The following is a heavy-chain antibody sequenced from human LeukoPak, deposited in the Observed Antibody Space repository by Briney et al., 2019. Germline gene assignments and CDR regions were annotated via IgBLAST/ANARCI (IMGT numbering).Heavy chain of an antibody. CDR3: ARGAPGY. CDR2: INDRGST. Sequence: PSETLSLTCAVYGGSFSGYSWTWIRQSPGKGLEWIGQINDRGSTKYNPSLKSRVAISVDTSKNQFFLILNSVTAADTAVYYCARGAPGYWGQGTLVTVSS. CDR1: GGSFSGYS. J-gene: IGHJ4*02. V-gene: IGHV4-34*01.